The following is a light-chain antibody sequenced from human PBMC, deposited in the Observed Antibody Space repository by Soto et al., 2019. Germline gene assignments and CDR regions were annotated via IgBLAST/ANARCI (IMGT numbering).Light chain of an antibody. CDR2: KAS. V-gene: IGKV1-5*03. J-gene: IGKJ5*01. CDR3: QQYHGFPIT. Sequence: DIQMTQSPSTLSASVGDRVTITCRASQSIISWLAWYQQRPGKAPNLLIYKASSLESGVPSRFSGSGSGTEFTLTISSLQPDDSATYYCQQYHGFPITFVQGTRLDIK. CDR1: QSIISW.